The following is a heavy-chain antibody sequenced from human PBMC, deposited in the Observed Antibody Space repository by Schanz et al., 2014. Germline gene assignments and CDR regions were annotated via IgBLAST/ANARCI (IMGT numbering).Heavy chain of an antibody. CDR1: GFTFSSYG. D-gene: IGHD2-2*01. CDR2: MSYDGSIK. V-gene: IGHV3-30*18. CDR3: AKDSTHIDIVLVPTAIDY. J-gene: IGHJ4*02. Sequence: QVQLVESGGGVVQPGRSLRLSCAASGFTFSSYGMHWVRQAPGKGLDWVAAMSYDGSIKYYGDSVKGRFTISRDNSKNTLYLHMNTLRSEDTAVYYCAKDSTHIDIVLVPTAIDYWGQGTLVTVSS.